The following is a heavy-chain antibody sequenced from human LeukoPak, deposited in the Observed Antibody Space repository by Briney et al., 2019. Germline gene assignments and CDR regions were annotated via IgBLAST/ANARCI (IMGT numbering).Heavy chain of an antibody. CDR3: ARGSSSGSYHYYYYGMDV. Sequence: NPGGSLRLSCAASGFTFSSYSMNWVRQAPGKGLEWVSSISSSSSYIYYADSVKGRFTISRDNAKNSLYLQMNSLRAEDTAVYYCARGSSSGSYHYYYYGMDVWGQGTTVTVSS. CDR1: GFTFSSYS. V-gene: IGHV3-21*01. D-gene: IGHD1-26*01. J-gene: IGHJ6*02. CDR2: ISSSSSYI.